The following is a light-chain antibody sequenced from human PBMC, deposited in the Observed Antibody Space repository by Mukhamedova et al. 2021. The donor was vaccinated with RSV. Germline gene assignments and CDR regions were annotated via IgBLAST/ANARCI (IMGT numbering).Light chain of an antibody. V-gene: IGKV1-12*01. CDR2: TAF. J-gene: IGKJ4*01. CDR3: QQTNSFLTPT. Sequence: WYQRRVHGKAPRLLIYTAFNLQSGVPSRFSGSGSGTDFTLTISSLQPEDFATYYCQQTNSFLTPTFGGGTRVEI.